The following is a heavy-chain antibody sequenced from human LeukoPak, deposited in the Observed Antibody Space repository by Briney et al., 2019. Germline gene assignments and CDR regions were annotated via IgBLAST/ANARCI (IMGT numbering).Heavy chain of an antibody. CDR2: INPNSGGT. CDR1: GYTFTGYY. CDR3: ARDKTGDYFDY. J-gene: IGHJ4*02. D-gene: IGHD1-14*01. Sequence: ASVKVSCNASGYTFTGYYMHWVRQAPGQGLEWMGWINPNSGGTNYAQKFQGWVTMTRDTSISTAYMELSRLRSDDTAVYYCARDKTGDYFDYWGQGTLATVSS. V-gene: IGHV1-2*04.